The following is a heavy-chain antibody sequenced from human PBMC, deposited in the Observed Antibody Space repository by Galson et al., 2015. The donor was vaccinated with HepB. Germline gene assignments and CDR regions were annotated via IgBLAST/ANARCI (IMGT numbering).Heavy chain of an antibody. Sequence: SLRLSCAASGFTFSSYAMHWVRQAPGKGLEWVAVISYDGSNKYYADSVKGRFTISRDNSKNTLYLQMNSLRAEDTAVYYCARENAVFNYFDYWGQGTLVTVSS. V-gene: IGHV3-30-3*01. CDR1: GFTFSSYA. CDR2: ISYDGSNK. J-gene: IGHJ4*02. D-gene: IGHD3-16*01. CDR3: ARENAVFNYFDY.